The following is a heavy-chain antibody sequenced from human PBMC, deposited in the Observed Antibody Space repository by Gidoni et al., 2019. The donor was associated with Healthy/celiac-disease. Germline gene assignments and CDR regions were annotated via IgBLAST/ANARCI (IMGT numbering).Heavy chain of an antibody. Sequence: QVQPQLSVSGLLKPSETLSPTCAVHGGSFSGYSWSWNRQSSANGLEWIGETNHSGSTNYNPSHKGQVTISVDTSKNQFYLKLSSVTAADTAVYYCAGGWGLCCYDSSGYYTVWGQGALVTVSS. CDR1: GGSFSGYS. CDR3: AGGWGLCCYDSSGYYTV. D-gene: IGHD3-22*01. J-gene: IGHJ4*02. CDR2: TNHSGST. V-gene: IGHV4-34*01.